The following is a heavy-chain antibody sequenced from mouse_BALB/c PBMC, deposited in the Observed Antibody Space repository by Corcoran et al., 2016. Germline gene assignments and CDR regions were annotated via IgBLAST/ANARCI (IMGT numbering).Heavy chain of an antibody. V-gene: IGHV1-18*01. D-gene: IGHD1-1*01. CDR3: ARGDYGSRFAY. Sequence: EVQLQQFGAVRVKPVASVKISCKASGYTFTYYNMDCVKQSNGKSLEWIGDINPNYDSTSYNQKFKGKATLTVDKSYSTAYMELRSLTSEDTAVYYCARGDYGSRFAYWGQGSLVTVS. CDR2: INPNYDST. J-gene: IGHJ3*01. CDR1: GYTFTYYN.